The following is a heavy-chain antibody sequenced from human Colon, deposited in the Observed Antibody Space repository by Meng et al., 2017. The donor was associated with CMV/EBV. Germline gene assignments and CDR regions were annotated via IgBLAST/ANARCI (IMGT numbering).Heavy chain of an antibody. V-gene: IGHV1-2*02. D-gene: IGHD1-26*01. CDR3: AREGELQTFDY. J-gene: IGHJ4*02. CDR2: INTNSGGT. CDR1: GYTFTGYY. Sequence: CCKASGYTFTGYYMHWVRQAPGQGLEWMGWINTNSGGTNYAQKFQGRVTMTRDTSISTAYMELSRLRSDDTAVYYCAREGELQTFDYWGQGTLVTVSS.